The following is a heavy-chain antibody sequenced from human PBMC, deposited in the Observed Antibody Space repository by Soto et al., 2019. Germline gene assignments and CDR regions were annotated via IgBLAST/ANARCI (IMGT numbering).Heavy chain of an antibody. J-gene: IGHJ5*02. CDR1: GFTVSSSH. V-gene: IGHV3-53*01. CDR3: ARLGPYGSESYSFRYNWFDP. CDR2: IYSGGSS. Sequence: GSLRLSCTTSGFTVSSSHMTWVRQAPGKGLEWVSVIYSGGSSYYAVSVQGRFTISRDNSKNTVYLQMNSLRGEDTAMYYCARLGPYGSESYSFRYNWFDPWGQGTHVTVSS. D-gene: IGHD3-10*01.